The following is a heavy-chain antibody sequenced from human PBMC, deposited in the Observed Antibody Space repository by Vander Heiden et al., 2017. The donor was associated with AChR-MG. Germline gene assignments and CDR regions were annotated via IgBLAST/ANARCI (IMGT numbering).Heavy chain of an antibody. CDR1: GFTFSSYE. D-gene: IGHD4-17*01. Sequence: EVQLVESGGGLVQPGGSLRLSCAASGFTFSSYEMNWVRQAPGKGLEWVSYISSSGSTIYYADSVKGRFTISRDNAKNSLYLQMNSLRAEDTAVYYCARDPDDYGEYFQHWGQGTLVTVSS. V-gene: IGHV3-48*03. CDR2: ISSSGSTI. J-gene: IGHJ1*01. CDR3: ARDPDDYGEYFQH.